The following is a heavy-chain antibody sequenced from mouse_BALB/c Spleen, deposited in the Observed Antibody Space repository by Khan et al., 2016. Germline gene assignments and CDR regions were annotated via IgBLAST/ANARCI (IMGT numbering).Heavy chain of an antibody. CDR1: GFDFSRYW. V-gene: IGHV4-1*02. J-gene: IGHJ3*01. CDR2: INPDSSTI. Sequence: EVKLLESGGGLVQPGGSLKLSCAASGFDFSRYWMSWVRQAPGKGLEWIGEINPDSSTINYTPSLKDKFIISRDNAKNTLYLQMSKVRSEDTALYYCSRVHYYGRFAYWGQGTLVTVSA. D-gene: IGHD1-2*01. CDR3: SRVHYYGRFAY.